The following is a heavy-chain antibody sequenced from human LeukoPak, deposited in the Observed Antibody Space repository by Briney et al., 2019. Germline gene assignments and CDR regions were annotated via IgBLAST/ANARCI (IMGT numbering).Heavy chain of an antibody. J-gene: IGHJ3*02. D-gene: IGHD6-19*01. CDR3: ARHKYSSGWPPEGAFDI. CDR2: IYYSGSA. V-gene: IGHV4-39*01. Sequence: SETLSLTCTVSGASISSTTYYWGWIRQPPRKGLEWIASIYYSGSAYYNPSLKSRVTISVDTSKNQFSLKLSSVTAADTAVYYCARHKYSSGWPPEGAFDIWGQGTMVTVSS. CDR1: GASISSTTYY.